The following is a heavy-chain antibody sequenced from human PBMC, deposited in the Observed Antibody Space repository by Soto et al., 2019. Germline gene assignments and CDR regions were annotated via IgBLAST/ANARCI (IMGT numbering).Heavy chain of an antibody. CDR3: AKDRDYMITFGGVIVGGPYY. J-gene: IGHJ4*02. CDR1: GFTFSSYG. V-gene: IGHV3-30*18. Sequence: ESGGGVVQPGRSLRLSCAASGFTFSSYGMHWVRQAPGKGLEWVAVISYDGSNKYYADSVKGRFTISRDNSKNTLYLQMNSLRAEDTAVYYCAKDRDYMITFGGVIVGGPYYWGQGTLVTVSS. CDR2: ISYDGSNK. D-gene: IGHD3-16*02.